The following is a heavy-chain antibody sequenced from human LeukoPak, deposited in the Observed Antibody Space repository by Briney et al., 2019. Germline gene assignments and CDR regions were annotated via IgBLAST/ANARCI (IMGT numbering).Heavy chain of an antibody. CDR2: ISYHGRDK. CDR1: GFTFSGFA. CDR3: GRDLGGRSGY. V-gene: IGHV3-30*04. J-gene: IGHJ4*02. Sequence: GGSLRLSCAGSGFTFSGFAMHWVRQAPGKGLEWVAAISYHGRDKYYADAVRGRFSISRDNAKNTLYLQMNSLRAEDTAVYYCGRDLGGRSGYWGQGTLVTVSS. D-gene: IGHD1-26*01.